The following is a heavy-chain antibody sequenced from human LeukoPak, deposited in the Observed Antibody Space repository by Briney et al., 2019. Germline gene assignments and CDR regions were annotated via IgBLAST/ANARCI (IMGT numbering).Heavy chain of an antibody. D-gene: IGHD3-10*01. Sequence: GGSLRLSCAASGFTFSSYAMTWVRQAPGKGLEWVSVIYSGGSTYYADSVKGRFTISRDNSKNTLYLQMNSLRAEDTAVYYCARAMVRGGKSFDYWGQGTLVTVSS. CDR2: IYSGGST. J-gene: IGHJ4*02. CDR1: GFTFSSYA. V-gene: IGHV3-53*01. CDR3: ARAMVRGGKSFDY.